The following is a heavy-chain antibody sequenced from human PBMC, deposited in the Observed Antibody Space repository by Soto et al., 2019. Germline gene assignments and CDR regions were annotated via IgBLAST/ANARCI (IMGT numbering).Heavy chain of an antibody. Sequence: SETLSLTCTVSGGSISSYYWSWILQPPGKGLEWIGYIYYSGSTNYNPSLKSRVTISVDTSKNQFSLKLSSVTAADTAVYYCSRDALMVRGVSYYYYGMDVWGQGTTVTVSS. CDR2: IYYSGST. D-gene: IGHD3-10*01. V-gene: IGHV4-59*01. CDR1: GGSISSYY. J-gene: IGHJ6*02. CDR3: SRDALMVRGVSYYYYGMDV.